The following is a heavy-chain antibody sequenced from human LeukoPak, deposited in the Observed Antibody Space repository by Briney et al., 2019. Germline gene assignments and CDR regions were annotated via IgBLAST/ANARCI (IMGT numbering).Heavy chain of an antibody. J-gene: IGHJ6*02. CDR3: ARDSAEERDYYYGMDV. CDR2: ISSSSSTI. CDR1: GFTFSSYS. Sequence: GGSLRLSCAASGFTFSSYSMNWVRQAPGKGLEWVSYISSSSSTIYYADSVKGRFTISRDNAKNSLYLQMNSLRGEDTAVYYCARDSAEERDYYYGMDVWGQGTTVTVSS. V-gene: IGHV3-48*01.